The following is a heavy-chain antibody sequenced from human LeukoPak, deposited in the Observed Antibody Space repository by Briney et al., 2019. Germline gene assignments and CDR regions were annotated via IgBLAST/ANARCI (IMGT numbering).Heavy chain of an antibody. J-gene: IGHJ4*02. CDR2: MYTSGST. V-gene: IGHV4-4*07. CDR3: ARRVSGGSGWGYFDS. D-gene: IGHD6-19*01. CDR1: GGSISSYF. Sequence: SETQSLTCNVSGGSISSYFWSWIRQPAGKGLEWIGRMYTSGSTNYNPSLKSRVTMSVDTSKNQFSLKLSSVTAADTAVYYCARRVSGGSGWGYFDSWGQGTLVTVSS.